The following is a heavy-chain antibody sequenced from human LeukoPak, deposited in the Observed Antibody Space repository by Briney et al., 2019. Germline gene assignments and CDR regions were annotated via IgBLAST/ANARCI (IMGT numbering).Heavy chain of an antibody. V-gene: IGHV3-23*01. Sequence: GGSLRLSCAASGFTFSNYAMTWVRQAPGKGLEWVSSMSGSGGSTDYADSVKGRFTISRDNSKNTLYLQMNSLRAEDTAVYYCARGAGYNYPYYFDYWGQGTLVTVSS. CDR1: GFTFSNYA. CDR2: MSGSGGST. CDR3: ARGAGYNYPYYFDY. D-gene: IGHD5-24*01. J-gene: IGHJ4*02.